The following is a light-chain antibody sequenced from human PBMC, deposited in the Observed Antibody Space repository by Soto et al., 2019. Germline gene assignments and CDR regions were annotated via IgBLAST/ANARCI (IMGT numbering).Light chain of an antibody. CDR1: QSVSSSH. J-gene: IGKJ1*01. CDR3: QQYGSSPWT. CDR2: GAS. Sequence: EIVLTQSPGTLSLSPGERATLFCRASQSVSSSHLAWYQQKPGQAPRLLIYGASSRATGIPDRFSGSGSGTDFTLTISRLEPEDSVVYYCQQYGSSPWTFGQGTKVDI. V-gene: IGKV3-20*01.